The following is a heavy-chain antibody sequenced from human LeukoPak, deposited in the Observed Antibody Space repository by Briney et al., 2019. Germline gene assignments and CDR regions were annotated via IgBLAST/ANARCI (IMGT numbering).Heavy chain of an antibody. D-gene: IGHD6-13*01. CDR2: FDPEDGET. J-gene: IGHJ3*02. Sequence: ASVKVSCKVPGYTLTELPMHWVRQAPGKGLEWMGGFDPEDGETIYAQKFQGRVTMTEDISTDTASMELSSLRSEDTAVYYCATDIRGIADAFDIWGQGTMVTVSS. V-gene: IGHV1-24*01. CDR1: GYTLTELP. CDR3: ATDIRGIADAFDI.